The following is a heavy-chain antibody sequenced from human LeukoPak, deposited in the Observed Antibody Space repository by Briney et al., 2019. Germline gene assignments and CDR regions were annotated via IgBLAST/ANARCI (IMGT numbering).Heavy chain of an antibody. CDR2: ISAYNGNT. D-gene: IGHD2-2*01. Sequence: GASVKVSCKASGYTFTSYGISWVRQAPGQGLEWMGWISAYNGNTNYAQKFQGRVTMTRDMSTSTVYMELSSLRSEDTAVYYCARENCSSTTCYGGPLDYWGQGTLVTVSS. CDR1: GYTFTSYG. J-gene: IGHJ4*02. V-gene: IGHV1-18*01. CDR3: ARENCSSTTCYGGPLDY.